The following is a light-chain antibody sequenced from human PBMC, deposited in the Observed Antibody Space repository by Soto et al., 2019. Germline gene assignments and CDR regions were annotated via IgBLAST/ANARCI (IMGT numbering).Light chain of an antibody. J-gene: IGKJ1*01. Sequence: DIVLTQSPGTLSLSPGERATLSCRASRSVSSSYLAWYQQKPGQAPRLLIYGASSRATGIPDRFSGSGSGTDFTLTISRLEPEDFEVYYCQQYGSSPPMTFGQGTKVDIK. V-gene: IGKV3-20*01. CDR2: GAS. CDR1: RSVSSSY. CDR3: QQYGSSPPMT.